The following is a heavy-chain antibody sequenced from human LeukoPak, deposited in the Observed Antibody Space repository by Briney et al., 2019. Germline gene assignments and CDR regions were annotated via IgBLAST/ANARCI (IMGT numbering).Heavy chain of an antibody. J-gene: IGHJ5*02. D-gene: IGHD3-22*01. V-gene: IGHV3-48*01. CDR1: GFTFSSYS. CDR3: ARGATYYYDSSGSRTPLDP. Sequence: PGGSLRLSCAASGFTFSSYSMNWVRQAPGKGLEWVSYISSSSSTIYYADSVKGRFTISRDNAKNSLYLQMNSLRAEDTAVYYCARGATYYYDSSGSRTPLDPWGQGTLVTVSS. CDR2: ISSSSSTI.